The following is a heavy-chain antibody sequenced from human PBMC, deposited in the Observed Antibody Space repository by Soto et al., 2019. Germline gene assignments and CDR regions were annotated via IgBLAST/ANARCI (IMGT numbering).Heavy chain of an antibody. V-gene: IGHV4-34*01. CDR2: INHSGST. D-gene: IGHD1-1*01. Sequence: QVQLQQWGAGLLKPSETLSLTCAVYGGSFSGYYWSWIRQPPGKGLEWIGEINHSGSTNYNPSLKSRFTISVDTSKNQFSLKLSSVTAADTAVYYCARGRGDNWNDVFPDNWFDPWGQGTLVTVSS. CDR3: ARGRGDNWNDVFPDNWFDP. J-gene: IGHJ5*02. CDR1: GGSFSGYY.